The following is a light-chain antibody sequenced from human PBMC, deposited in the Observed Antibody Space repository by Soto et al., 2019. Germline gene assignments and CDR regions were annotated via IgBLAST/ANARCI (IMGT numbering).Light chain of an antibody. CDR1: SSDVGGYNY. CDR2: DVS. V-gene: IGLV2-14*01. Sequence: QSALTQPASVSGSPGQSITISCTGTSSDVGGYNYVSWYQQHPGKAPKLMIYDVSNRPSWVSNRFSGSKSGNTASLTISGLQAEDEADYYCSSYTSSSPYVVFGGGTKLTVL. CDR3: SSYTSSSPYVV. J-gene: IGLJ2*01.